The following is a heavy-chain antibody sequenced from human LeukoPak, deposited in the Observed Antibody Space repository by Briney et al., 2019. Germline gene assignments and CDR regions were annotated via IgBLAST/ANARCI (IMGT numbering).Heavy chain of an antibody. Sequence: PSETLSLTCTVSGGSISSGSYYWSWIRQPAGKGLEWIGRIYTSGSTNYNPSLKSRVTISVDTSKNQFSLKLSSVTAADTAVYYCARVDTMVLYYWGQGTLVTVSS. CDR3: ARVDTMVLYY. V-gene: IGHV4-61*02. CDR2: IYTSGST. CDR1: GGSISSGSYY. J-gene: IGHJ4*02. D-gene: IGHD3-10*01.